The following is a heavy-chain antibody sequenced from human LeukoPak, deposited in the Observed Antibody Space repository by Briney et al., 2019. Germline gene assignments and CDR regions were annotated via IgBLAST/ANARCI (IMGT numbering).Heavy chain of an antibody. Sequence: ASVKVSCKASGYTFTSYTMHWVRQAPGQRLEWMGWINTGNGNTKYSQKFQGRVTITRDTSASTAYMELSSLRSEDTAVYYCARDQRGYSYGDLDFWGQGTLVTVSS. CDR2: INTGNGNT. CDR1: GYTFTSYT. J-gene: IGHJ4*02. CDR3: ARDQRGYSYGDLDF. D-gene: IGHD5-18*01. V-gene: IGHV1-3*04.